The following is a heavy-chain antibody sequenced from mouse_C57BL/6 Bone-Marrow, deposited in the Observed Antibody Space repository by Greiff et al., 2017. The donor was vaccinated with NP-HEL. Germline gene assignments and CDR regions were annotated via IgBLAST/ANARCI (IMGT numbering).Heavy chain of an antibody. D-gene: IGHD2-3*01. CDR1: GFTFSDYG. CDR2: ISSGSSTI. V-gene: IGHV5-17*01. Sequence: DVMLVESGGGLVKPGGSLKLSCAASGFTFSDYGMHWVRQAPEKGLEWVAYISSGSSTIYYADTVKGRFTISRDNAKNTLFLQMTSLRSEDTAMYYCATYDGYYAYYFDYWGQGTTLTVSS. CDR3: ATYDGYYAYYFDY. J-gene: IGHJ2*01.